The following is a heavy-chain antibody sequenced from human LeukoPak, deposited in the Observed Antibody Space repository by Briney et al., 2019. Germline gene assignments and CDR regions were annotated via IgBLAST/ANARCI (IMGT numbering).Heavy chain of an antibody. J-gene: IGHJ6*02. V-gene: IGHV3-30*18. CDR3: AKAVVGDYYYGMDV. D-gene: IGHD4-23*01. Sequence: GGSLRLSCATSGFTFSSSTFGSYTMNWVRQAPGKGLEWVAVISYDGSNKYYADSVKGRFTISRDNSKNTLYLQMNSQRAEDTAVYYCAKAVVGDYYYGMDVWGQGTTVTVSS. CDR2: ISYDGSNK. CDR1: GFTFSSSTFGSYT.